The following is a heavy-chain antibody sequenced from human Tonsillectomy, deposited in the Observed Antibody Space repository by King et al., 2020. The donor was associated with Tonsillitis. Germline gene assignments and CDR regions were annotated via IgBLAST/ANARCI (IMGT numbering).Heavy chain of an antibody. J-gene: IGHJ3*02. D-gene: IGHD3-10*01. CDR1: GFSLSTSGVG. CDR2: IYWDDDK. Sequence: ITLKESGPTLVKPTQTLTLTCTFSGFSLSTSGVGVGWIRQPPGKALEWLALIYWDDDKRYSPSLKSRLTITKDTSKNQVVLTMTNMDPVDTDTYYCAHINLYHYGSGSYYAFDIWGQGTMVTVSS. V-gene: IGHV2-5*02. CDR3: AHINLYHYGSGSYYAFDI.